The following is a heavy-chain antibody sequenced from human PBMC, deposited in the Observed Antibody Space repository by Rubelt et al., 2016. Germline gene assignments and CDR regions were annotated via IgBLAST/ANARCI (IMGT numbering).Heavy chain of an antibody. D-gene: IGHD3-10*01. V-gene: IGHV4-34*01. CDR1: GGSFSGYY. CDR3: ARGGGVYYYGSGSYNY. J-gene: IGHJ4*02. Sequence: QVQLQESGPGLVKPSETLSLTCAVYGGSFSGYYWSWIRQPPGKGMEWIGEINHSGSNNYNPSHKCRVTISVVACNNQFSLRLSVVTAADTGVYYCARGGGVYYYGSGSYNYWGQGTLVTVSS. CDR2: INHSGSN.